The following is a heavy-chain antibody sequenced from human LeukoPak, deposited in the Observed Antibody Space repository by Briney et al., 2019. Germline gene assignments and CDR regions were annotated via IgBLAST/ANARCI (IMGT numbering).Heavy chain of an antibody. CDR2: INAGNGYT. D-gene: IGHD3-10*01. V-gene: IGHV1-3*01. J-gene: IGHJ4*02. Sequence: ASVKVSCKASGYTFTSYGMHWARQAPGQSLEWMGWINAGNGYTKYPQKFQGRVTITRDTSASTAYMELSSTAYMELSSLRSEDTAVYYCARDGGGSGSYPGYWGQGTLVTVSS. CDR1: GYTFTSYG. CDR3: ARDGGGSGSYPGY.